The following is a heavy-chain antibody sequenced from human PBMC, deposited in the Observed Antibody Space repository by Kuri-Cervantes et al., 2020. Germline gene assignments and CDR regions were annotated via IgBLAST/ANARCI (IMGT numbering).Heavy chain of an antibody. CDR1: GFTFSSYS. CDR2: ISSSSSYI. J-gene: IGHJ4*02. V-gene: IGHV3-21*04. D-gene: IGHD6-19*01. Sequence: GGSLRLSCAASGFTFSSYSMNWVRQAPGKGLEWVSSISSSSSYIYYADSVKGRFTISRNNSQNTLYLQMNSLRAEDTAVYYCAKEEWLVPSAEDYWGQGTLVTVSS. CDR3: AKEEWLVPSAEDY.